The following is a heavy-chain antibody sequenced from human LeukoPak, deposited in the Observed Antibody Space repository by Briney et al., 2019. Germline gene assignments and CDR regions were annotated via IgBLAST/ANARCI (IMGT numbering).Heavy chain of an antibody. V-gene: IGHV4-39*07. D-gene: IGHD1-14*01. J-gene: IGHJ4*02. CDR1: GGSISSSNHY. Sequence: PSETLSLTCTVSGGSISSSNHYWGWIRQSPGKGLEWIGSIYYSGTTYYNPSLKSRVTISVDTSKNHFSLKLSSVTAADTAVYYCARDRSGPFDYWGQGTLVTVSS. CDR3: ARDRSGPFDY. CDR2: IYYSGTT.